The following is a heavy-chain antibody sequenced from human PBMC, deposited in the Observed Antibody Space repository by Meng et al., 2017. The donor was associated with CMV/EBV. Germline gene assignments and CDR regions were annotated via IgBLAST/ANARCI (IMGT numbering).Heavy chain of an antibody. D-gene: IGHD1-14*01. Sequence: VSCKASGYAFINYDITWMRQAAGQGLEWMGWMNPSSGDTGYAPNFQDRVSISRDTSTGTAFMDLSSLRSDDTAVYYCARGRIFDHWGQGTLVTVSS. CDR3: ARGRIFDH. CDR1: GYAFINYD. J-gene: IGHJ4*02. CDR2: MNPSSGDT. V-gene: IGHV1-8*03.